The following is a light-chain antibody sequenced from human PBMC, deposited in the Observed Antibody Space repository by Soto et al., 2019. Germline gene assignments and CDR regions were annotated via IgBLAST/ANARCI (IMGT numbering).Light chain of an antibody. V-gene: IGKV1-33*01. CDR1: QDISNY. CDR3: QQYDSLPLT. CDR2: DVS. Sequence: DIQMTQSPPSLSVSVGDRVTIPCQASQDISNYLHWFQQKPGKAPQLLNFDVSNLQTGVPSRFSGGGSGTDFALTISSLEPADIATYYCQQYDSLPLTFGQGTRLEI. J-gene: IGKJ5*01.